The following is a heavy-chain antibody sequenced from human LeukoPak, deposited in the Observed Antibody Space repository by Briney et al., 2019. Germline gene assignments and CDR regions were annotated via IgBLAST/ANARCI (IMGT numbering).Heavy chain of an antibody. D-gene: IGHD2-21*01. CDR3: ARVGSLVNFDY. V-gene: IGHV4-59*01. CDR2: IYYSGST. Sequence: PSETLSLTCAVYGGSFSGYYWSWIRQPPGKGLEWIGYIYYSGSTNYNPSLKSRVTISVDTSKNQFSLKLSSVTAADTAVYYCARVGSLVNFDYWGQGTLVTVSS. CDR1: GGSFSGYY. J-gene: IGHJ4*02.